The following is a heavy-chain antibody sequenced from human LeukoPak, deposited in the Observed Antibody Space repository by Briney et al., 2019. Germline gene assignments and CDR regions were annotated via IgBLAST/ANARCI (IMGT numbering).Heavy chain of an antibody. CDR3: AREANLLGFDY. CDR2: ISYDGSNK. CDR1: GFTFSSYG. V-gene: IGHV3-30*03. Sequence: GGSLRLSCAASGFTFSSYGMHWVRQAPGKGLEWVAVISYDGSNKYYADSVKGRFTISRDNSKNTLYLQMNSLRAEDTAVYYCAREANLLGFDYWGQGTLVTVSS. J-gene: IGHJ4*02. D-gene: IGHD1-14*01.